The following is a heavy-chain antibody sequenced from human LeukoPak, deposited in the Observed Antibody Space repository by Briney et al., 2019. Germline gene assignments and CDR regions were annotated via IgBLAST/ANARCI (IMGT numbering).Heavy chain of an antibody. CDR1: GFTFSSYW. V-gene: IGHV3-7*01. CDR2: IKQDGSEK. J-gene: IGHJ4*02. CDR3: ARVRVGLVVPAASHDY. Sequence: PGGSLRLSCAASGFTFSSYWMSWVRQAPGKGLEWVANIKQDGSEKYYVDSVKGRFTISRDNAKNSLYLQMNSLRAEDTAVYYCARVRVGLVVPAASHDYWGQGTLVTVPS. D-gene: IGHD2-2*01.